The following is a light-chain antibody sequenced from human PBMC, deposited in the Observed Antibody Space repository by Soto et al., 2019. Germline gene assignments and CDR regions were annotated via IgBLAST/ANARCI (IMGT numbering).Light chain of an antibody. Sequence: DIQMTQSPSSVSASVGDRVTITCRASQGIASGFAWYQQKPGKAPRFLIYPSSNLQSGVPSRFSGSRSGTQFTLTISSLQPEDFATYFCQQATSFPPTFGGRTKGESK. CDR2: PSS. V-gene: IGKV1-12*01. J-gene: IGKJ4*01. CDR1: QGIASG. CDR3: QQATSFPPT.